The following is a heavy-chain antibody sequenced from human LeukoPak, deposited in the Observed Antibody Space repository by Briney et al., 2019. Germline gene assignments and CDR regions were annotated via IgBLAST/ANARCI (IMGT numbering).Heavy chain of an antibody. CDR2: IYYSGST. CDR1: GGSISSSSYY. D-gene: IGHD5-18*01. Sequence: PSETLSLTCTVSGGSISSSSYYWGWIRQPPGKGLEWIGSIYYSGSTNYNPSLKSRVTISVDTSKNQFSLKLSSVTAADTAVYYCARALIDTAGLFDYWGQGTLVTVSS. CDR3: ARALIDTAGLFDY. V-gene: IGHV4-39*07. J-gene: IGHJ4*02.